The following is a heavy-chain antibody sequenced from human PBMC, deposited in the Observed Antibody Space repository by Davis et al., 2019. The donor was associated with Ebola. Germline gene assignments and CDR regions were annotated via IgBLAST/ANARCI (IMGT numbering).Heavy chain of an antibody. V-gene: IGHV1-3*01. CDR3: ARDQGAAAGSPSYYYYGMDV. J-gene: IGHJ6*02. Sequence: AASVKVSCKASGYTFTSYAMHWVRQAPGQRLEWMGWINAGNGNTKYSQKFQGRVTITRDTSASTAYMELSSLRSEDTAVYYCARDQGAAAGSPSYYYYGMDVWGQGTTVTVSS. CDR1: GYTFTSYA. CDR2: INAGNGNT. D-gene: IGHD6-13*01.